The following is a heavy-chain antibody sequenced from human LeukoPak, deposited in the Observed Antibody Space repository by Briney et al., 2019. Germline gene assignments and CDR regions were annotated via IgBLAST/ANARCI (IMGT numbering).Heavy chain of an antibody. V-gene: IGHV3-11*01. CDR1: GFTFSDYY. CDR2: ISSSGSTI. D-gene: IGHD3-22*01. Sequence: GGSLRLSCAASGFTFSDYYMSWIRQAPGKGLEWVSYISSSGSTIYYADSVKGRFTISRDNAKDSLYLQMNSLRAEDTAVYYCASRLDYDSLEYFQHWGQGTLVTVSS. CDR3: ASRLDYDSLEYFQH. J-gene: IGHJ1*01.